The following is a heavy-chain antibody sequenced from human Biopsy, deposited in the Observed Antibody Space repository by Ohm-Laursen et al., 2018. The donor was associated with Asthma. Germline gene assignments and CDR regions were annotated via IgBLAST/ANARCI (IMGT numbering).Heavy chain of an antibody. Sequence: SVKVSCKASGYNFISFAIHWARQAPGQRPEWMGWVNTGNGDTKYSQKFQGRVTITRDTSASTAYMELRSLRSEDTATYYCARTYYDFLTGQVKDVFGVWGQGTMVTVSS. CDR1: GYNFISFA. CDR2: VNTGNGDT. CDR3: ARTYYDFLTGQVKDVFGV. D-gene: IGHD3-9*01. V-gene: IGHV1-3*04. J-gene: IGHJ3*01.